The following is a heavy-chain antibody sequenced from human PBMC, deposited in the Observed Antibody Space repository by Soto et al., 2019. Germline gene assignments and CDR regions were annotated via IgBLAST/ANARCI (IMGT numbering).Heavy chain of an antibody. CDR1: GGSFSGYY. D-gene: IGHD6-13*01. J-gene: IGHJ4*01. V-gene: IGHV4-34*01. CDR3: ARTSYSSSWYYFDY. Sequence: QVQLQQWGAGLLKPSETLSLTCAVYGGSFSGYYWSWIRQPPGKGLEWIGEINHSGSTNYNPSLKSRVTISVDTSKNQFSLKLSSVTAADTAVYYCARTSYSSSWYYFDYWGHGTLVTVSS. CDR2: INHSGST.